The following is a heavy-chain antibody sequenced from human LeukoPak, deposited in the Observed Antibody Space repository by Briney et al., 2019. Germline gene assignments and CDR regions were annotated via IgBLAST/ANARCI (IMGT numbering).Heavy chain of an antibody. V-gene: IGHV3-23*01. CDR2: IGTSGVTT. D-gene: IGHD5-12*01. J-gene: IGHJ3*02. CDR3: ARDNSGYDYAFDI. Sequence: GESLRLSCAASGFIFSSYVMSWVRQAPGKGLEWVSVIGTSGVTTYYADFVKGRFTISRDNSKNTQYLQMNSLRAEDTAVYYCARDNSGYDYAFDIWGQGTKVTVSS. CDR1: GFIFSSYV.